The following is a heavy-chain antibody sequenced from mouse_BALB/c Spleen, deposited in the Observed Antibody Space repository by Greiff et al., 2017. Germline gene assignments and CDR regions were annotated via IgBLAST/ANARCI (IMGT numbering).Heavy chain of an antibody. J-gene: IGHJ3*01. D-gene: IGHD1-1*01. CDR1: GYTFTDYN. CDR3: ARRSIYYYCSSFAY. Sequence: EVQLQQSGPELVKPGASVKISCKASGYTFTDYNMHWVKQSHGKSLEWIGYIYPYNGGTGYNQKFKSKATLTVDNSSSTAYMELRSLTSEDSAVYYCARRSIYYYCSSFAYWGQGTLVTVSA. V-gene: IGHV1S29*02. CDR2: IYPYNGGT.